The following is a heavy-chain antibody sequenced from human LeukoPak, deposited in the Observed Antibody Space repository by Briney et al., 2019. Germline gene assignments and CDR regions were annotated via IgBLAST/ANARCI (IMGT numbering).Heavy chain of an antibody. CDR3: ARGYDSSGYYGEPPDY. Sequence: ASETLSLTCTVSGGSIGSHYWTWIRQPPGKGLEWIGYIYYSGSTNYNPSLKSRVTISVDTSKNQFSLKLSSVTAADTAVYYCARGYDSSGYYGEPPDYWGQGTLVTVSS. V-gene: IGHV4-59*11. CDR2: IYYSGST. D-gene: IGHD3-22*01. J-gene: IGHJ4*02. CDR1: GGSIGSHY.